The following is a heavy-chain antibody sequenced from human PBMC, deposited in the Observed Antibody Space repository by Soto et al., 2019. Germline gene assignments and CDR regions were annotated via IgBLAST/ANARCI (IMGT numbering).Heavy chain of an antibody. Sequence: SETLSLTCTVSGGSISSSSYYWGWIRQPPGKGLEWIGSIYYSGSTYYNPSLKSRVTISVDTSKNQFSLNLSSVTAADTAVYYCARHAQSNYVPDGDYWGQGTLVTVSS. CDR1: GGSISSSSYY. D-gene: IGHD4-4*01. CDR2: IYYSGST. CDR3: ARHAQSNYVPDGDY. J-gene: IGHJ4*02. V-gene: IGHV4-39*01.